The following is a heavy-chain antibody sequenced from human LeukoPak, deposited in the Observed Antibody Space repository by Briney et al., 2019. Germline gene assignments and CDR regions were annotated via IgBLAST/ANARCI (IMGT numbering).Heavy chain of an antibody. Sequence: SVKVSCKAPGGTFSSYTISWVRQAPGQGLEWMGRIIPILGIANYAQKFQGRVTITADKSPSTAYMELSSLRSEDTAVYYCARSCSGGSCYESDFDYWGQGTLVTVSS. J-gene: IGHJ4*02. CDR1: GGTFSSYT. CDR3: ARSCSGGSCYESDFDY. V-gene: IGHV1-69*02. D-gene: IGHD2-15*01. CDR2: IIPILGIA.